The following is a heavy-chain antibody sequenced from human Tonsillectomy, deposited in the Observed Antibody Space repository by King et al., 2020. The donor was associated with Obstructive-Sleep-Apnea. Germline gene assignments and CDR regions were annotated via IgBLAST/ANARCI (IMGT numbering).Heavy chain of an antibody. D-gene: IGHD2-2*01. CDR3: AKARMSIVVVPPAPFFDS. CDR1: GFTFDDYA. CDR2: ISWNSGSI. Sequence: VQLVESGGGLVQPGRSLRLSCAASGFTFDDYAMHWVRQVPGKGLEWVSGISWNSGSIGYAGSVRGRFTISRDNANNSLSLQMNSLRAEDTALYYCAKARMSIVVVPPAPFFDSWGQGTLVTVSS. J-gene: IGHJ4*02. V-gene: IGHV3-9*01.